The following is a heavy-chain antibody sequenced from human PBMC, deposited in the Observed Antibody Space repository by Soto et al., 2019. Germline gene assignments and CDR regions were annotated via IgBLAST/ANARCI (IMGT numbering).Heavy chain of an antibody. CDR3: ARDGQYRTDGFDI. CDR1: GFTYSSHG. D-gene: IGHD5-12*01. J-gene: IGHJ3*02. V-gene: IGHV3-23*01. Sequence: PVGSLRLSCAASGFTYSSHGMSWVRQAPGKGLEWIAGLSRGGGSTYYADSVKGRFTISRDNSKNTLDLIMNSLRVEDTALYYCARDGQYRTDGFDIWGQGTMVNVSS. CDR2: LSRGGGST.